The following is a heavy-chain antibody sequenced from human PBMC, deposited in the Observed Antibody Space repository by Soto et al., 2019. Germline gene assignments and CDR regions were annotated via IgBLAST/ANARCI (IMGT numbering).Heavy chain of an antibody. V-gene: IGHV4-59*01. CDR3: ATMGTPVTGLYYFDY. J-gene: IGHJ4*02. CDR1: GGSISSYY. D-gene: IGHD4-17*01. Sequence: SETLSLTCTVSGGSISSYYWSWIRQPPGKGLEWIGYIYYSGSTNYNPSLKSRVTISVDTSKNQFSLKLSSVTAADTALYYCATMGTPVTGLYYFDYWGQGTLVTVSS. CDR2: IYYSGST.